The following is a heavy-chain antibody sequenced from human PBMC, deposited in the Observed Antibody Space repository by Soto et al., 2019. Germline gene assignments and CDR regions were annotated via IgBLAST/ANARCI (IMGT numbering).Heavy chain of an antibody. V-gene: IGHV3-33*01. CDR2: IWYDGSKK. CDR3: ARDRPSMSRTRYYYGMDV. D-gene: IGHD1-1*01. J-gene: IGHJ6*02. CDR1: GFTFSSCA. Sequence: QVQLVESGGGVVQPGRSLRLSCAASGFTFSSCAMEWVRQAPGKGLEWVASIWYDGSKKWYAESVKGRFTVSRDNSKNTLYLQMNSLRAEDTAVYYCARDRPSMSRTRYYYGMDVWGQGTTVTVSS.